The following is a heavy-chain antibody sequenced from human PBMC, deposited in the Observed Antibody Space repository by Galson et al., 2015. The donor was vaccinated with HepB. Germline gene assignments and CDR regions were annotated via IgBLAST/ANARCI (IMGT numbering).Heavy chain of an antibody. Sequence: SLRLSCAASGLTFSSYWMSWVRQAPGKGLEWVANIKQDGSEKYYVDSVKGRFTISRDNAKNSLYLQMNSLRAEDTAVYYCARALRDSSSWDYYGMDVWGQGTTVTVSS. CDR1: GLTFSSYW. CDR3: ARALRDSSSWDYYGMDV. J-gene: IGHJ6*02. D-gene: IGHD6-13*01. V-gene: IGHV3-7*01. CDR2: IKQDGSEK.